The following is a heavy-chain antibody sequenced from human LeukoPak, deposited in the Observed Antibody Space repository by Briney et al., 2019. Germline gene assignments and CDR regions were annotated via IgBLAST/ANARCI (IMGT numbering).Heavy chain of an antibody. Sequence: PGGSLRLSCTASGFTFRNYWMSWVRQAPGKGLEWVANIKQDGSEKYYVDSVKGRFTISRDNAKKSLYLQMNSLRAEDTAVYYCARGAGSDWANPFDTWGQGTMVTVSS. CDR3: ARGAGSDWANPFDT. V-gene: IGHV3-7*01. CDR1: GFTFRNYW. J-gene: IGHJ3*02. CDR2: IKQDGSEK. D-gene: IGHD6-19*01.